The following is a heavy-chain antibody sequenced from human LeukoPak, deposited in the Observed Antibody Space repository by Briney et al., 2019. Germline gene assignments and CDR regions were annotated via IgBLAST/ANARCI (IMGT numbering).Heavy chain of an antibody. Sequence: GSLRLSCAASGFTFSGHSMTWVRQAPGKGLEWVANINLDGSERFYVDFMKGRFTISRDNADNSMYLQMNSLRAEDTAVYYCGRVIAGAIDYWGQGTLVTVSS. J-gene: IGHJ4*02. CDR3: GRVIAGAIDY. CDR2: INLDGSER. CDR1: GFTFSGHS. D-gene: IGHD6-13*01. V-gene: IGHV3-7*01.